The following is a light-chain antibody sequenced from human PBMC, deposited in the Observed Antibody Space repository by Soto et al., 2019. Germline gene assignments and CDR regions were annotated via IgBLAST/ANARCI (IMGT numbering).Light chain of an antibody. CDR2: DAS. CDR3: QHRSNWPLT. Sequence: EIVLTQSPATLSLSPGERATLSCRASQSVSIYLAWYQQKPGQAPRLLIYDASNRATGIPARFSGSGSGTDFTLTISSLEPEDFAVYYGQHRSNWPLTFGGGTKVEIK. J-gene: IGKJ4*01. CDR1: QSVSIY. V-gene: IGKV3-11*01.